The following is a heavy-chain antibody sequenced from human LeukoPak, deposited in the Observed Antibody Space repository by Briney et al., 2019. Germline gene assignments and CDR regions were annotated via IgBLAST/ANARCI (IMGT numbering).Heavy chain of an antibody. CDR3: ARVRGAITYYFDY. J-gene: IGHJ4*02. CDR1: GFSFSAFA. Sequence: GGSLRLSCAASGFSFSAFAGGWVRQAPGKGLEWVSVIGDSGGRTHYADSVKGRFTISRDNSKNTLYLQMNSPRGEDTAVYYCARVRGAITYYFDYCGQGTLVTVSS. D-gene: IGHD1-26*01. CDR2: IGDSGGRT. V-gene: IGHV3-23*01.